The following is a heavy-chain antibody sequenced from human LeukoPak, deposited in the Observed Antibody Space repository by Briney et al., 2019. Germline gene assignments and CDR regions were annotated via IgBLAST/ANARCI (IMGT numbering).Heavy chain of an antibody. CDR3: ARAPDIVVVPAAMSAFDI. D-gene: IGHD2-2*01. Sequence: ASVKVSCKASGYTFTSYAMNWVRQAPGQGLEWMGGIIPIFGTANYAQKFQGRVTITADESTSTAYMELSSLRSEDTAVYYCARAPDIVVVPAAMSAFDIWGQGTMVTVSS. CDR1: GYTFTSYA. CDR2: IIPIFGTA. V-gene: IGHV1-69*13. J-gene: IGHJ3*02.